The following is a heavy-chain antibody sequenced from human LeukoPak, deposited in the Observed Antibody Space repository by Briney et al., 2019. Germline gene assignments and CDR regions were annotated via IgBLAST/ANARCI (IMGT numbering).Heavy chain of an antibody. Sequence: GASLRLSCAASGFTFSNYALNWVRQPPGKGLEWISGIRAGGVTTYYADSVKGRFTISRDNAKNSLYLQMNSLRAEDTAVYYCARDRNYDYVWGSYRPDYFDYWGQGTLVTVSS. CDR1: GFTFSNYA. CDR2: IRAGGVTT. V-gene: IGHV3-23*01. D-gene: IGHD3-16*02. CDR3: ARDRNYDYVWGSYRPDYFDY. J-gene: IGHJ4*02.